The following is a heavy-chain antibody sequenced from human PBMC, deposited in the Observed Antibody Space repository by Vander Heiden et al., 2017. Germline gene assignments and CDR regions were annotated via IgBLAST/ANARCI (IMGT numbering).Heavy chain of an antibody. D-gene: IGHD2-8*01. Sequence: EEQLVESGGGLVHPGGSLRLSCAASGFTFSSYELTWVRQAPGRGLEWVSYIISSGSTIYYADSVKGRFTISRDNAKNSLFLEMSSLTAEDTAVYFCARGRECTNGFCYKKYNYKGLDVWGQGTTVTVSS. J-gene: IGHJ6*02. CDR3: ARGRECTNGFCYKKYNYKGLDV. CDR2: IISSGSTI. V-gene: IGHV3-48*03. CDR1: GFTFSSYE.